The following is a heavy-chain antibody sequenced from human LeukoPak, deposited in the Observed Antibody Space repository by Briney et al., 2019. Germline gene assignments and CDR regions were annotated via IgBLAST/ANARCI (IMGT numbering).Heavy chain of an antibody. J-gene: IGHJ4*02. CDR3: IWGRYYFDY. Sequence: GGSLRLSCTASGFTFGDYAMSWVRQAPGKGLEWVGFIRSKAYGGTTEYAASVKGRFTISRDDSKSIAYLQMNSLKTEDTAVYYCIWGRYYFDYWGQGTLATVSS. V-gene: IGHV3-49*04. D-gene: IGHD7-27*01. CDR2: IRSKAYGGTT. CDR1: GFTFGDYA.